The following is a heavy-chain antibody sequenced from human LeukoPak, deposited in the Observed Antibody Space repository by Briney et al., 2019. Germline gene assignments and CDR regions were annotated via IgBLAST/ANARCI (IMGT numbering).Heavy chain of an antibody. V-gene: IGHV4-31*03. CDR2: IYYSGRT. D-gene: IGHD1-26*01. J-gene: IGHJ4*02. Sequence: PSQTLSLTCTVSGGSISSGDYYWSWIRQHPGKGLEWIGYIYYSGRTYYNPSLKSRVTISVDTSKNQFSLKLSSVTAADTAVYYCARYRGACFDYWGQGTLVTVSS. CDR1: GGSISSGDYY. CDR3: ARYRGACFDY.